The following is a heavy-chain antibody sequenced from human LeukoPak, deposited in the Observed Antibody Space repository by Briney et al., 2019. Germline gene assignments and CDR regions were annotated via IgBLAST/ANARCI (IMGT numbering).Heavy chain of an antibody. CDR3: ARKYYYDSSGYYYWFDP. D-gene: IGHD3-22*01. Sequence: SETLSLTCAVYGGSFSGYYWSWIRQPPGKGLEWIGEINHSGSTNYNPSLKSRVTISVDTSKNQFSLKLSSVTAADTAVYYCARKYYYDSSGYYYWFDPWGQGTLVTVSS. CDR1: GGSFSGYY. V-gene: IGHV4-34*01. J-gene: IGHJ5*02. CDR2: INHSGST.